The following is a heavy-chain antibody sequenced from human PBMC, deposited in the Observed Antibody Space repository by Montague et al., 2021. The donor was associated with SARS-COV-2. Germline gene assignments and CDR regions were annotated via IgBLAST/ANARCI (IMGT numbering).Heavy chain of an antibody. CDR1: GFTFGSYW. D-gene: IGHD7-27*01. CDR3: ATDQNWAFDC. J-gene: IGHJ4*02. V-gene: IGHV3-7*01. CDR2: IKQDESEK. Sequence: SLRLSCAASGFTFGSYWMSWVRQAPGKGLEWVANIKQDESEKSYVDSVKGRFTISRDNAKNSLYLQMHSLRAEDTAVYYCATDQNWAFDCWGREPWSPSPQ.